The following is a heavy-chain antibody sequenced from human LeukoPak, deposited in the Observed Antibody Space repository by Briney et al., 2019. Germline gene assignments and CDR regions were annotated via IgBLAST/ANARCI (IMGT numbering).Heavy chain of an antibody. CDR2: IYYSGST. V-gene: IGHV4-59*01. J-gene: IGHJ4*02. Sequence: SETLSLTCTVSGGSISNYYWSWIRQPPGKGLEWIGYIYYSGSTNYNPSLKSRVTTSVDTSKNQFSLKLNSVTAADTAVYYCARLSSYGIYCSDYWGQGTLVTVSS. D-gene: IGHD3-3*02. CDR1: GGSISNYY. CDR3: ARLSSYGIYCSDY.